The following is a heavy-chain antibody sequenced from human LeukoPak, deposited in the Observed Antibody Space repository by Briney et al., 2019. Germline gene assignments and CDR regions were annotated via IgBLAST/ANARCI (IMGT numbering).Heavy chain of an antibody. Sequence: GGSLRLSCEGSAFIFSGHWLSWVGQHPGKGREWVDRIKEVGSESTYEDSVKGRSSISRDNPKVSLSSQLHSLRAEDTAVYYCARAPVHWDCSGGICYSGNYYYYGMDVWGQGTTVTVSS. D-gene: IGHD2-15*01. V-gene: IGHV3-7*03. J-gene: IGHJ6*02. CDR1: AFIFSGHW. CDR3: ARAPVHWDCSGGICYSGNYYYYGMDV. CDR2: IKEVGSES.